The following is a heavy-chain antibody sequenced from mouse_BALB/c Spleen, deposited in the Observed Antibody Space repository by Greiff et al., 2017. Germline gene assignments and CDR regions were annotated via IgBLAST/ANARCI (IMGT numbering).Heavy chain of an antibody. CDR1: GYTFTSYN. CDR2: IYPGNGDT. V-gene: IGHV1-12*01. J-gene: IGHJ4*01. CDR3: ARLYYYGSSEDYYAMDY. D-gene: IGHD1-1*01. Sequence: QVQLQQPGAELVKPGASVKMSCKASGYTFTSYNMHWVKQTPGQGLEWIGAIYPGNGDTSYNQKFKGKATLTADKSSSTAYMQLSSLTSEDSAVYYCARLYYYGSSEDYYAMDYWGQGTSVTVSS.